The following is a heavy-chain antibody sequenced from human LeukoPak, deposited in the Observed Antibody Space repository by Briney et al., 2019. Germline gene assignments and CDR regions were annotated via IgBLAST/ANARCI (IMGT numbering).Heavy chain of an antibody. V-gene: IGHV5-51*01. Sequence: GESLKISCKASGYSFTTYWIAWVRQMPGKGLEWMGVIYPGDSDTRYSPSFQGQITISVDKSISIAYLQWSSLRASDTAMYYCARSPRDGYHDSFDIWGQGTMVTVSS. CDR3: ARSPRDGYHDSFDI. J-gene: IGHJ3*02. CDR2: IYPGDSDT. D-gene: IGHD5-24*01. CDR1: GYSFTTYW.